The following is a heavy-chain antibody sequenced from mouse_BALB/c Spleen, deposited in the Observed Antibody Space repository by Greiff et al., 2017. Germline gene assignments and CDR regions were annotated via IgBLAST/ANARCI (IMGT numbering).Heavy chain of an antibody. V-gene: IGHV5-17*02. Sequence: EVMLVESGGGLVQPGGSRKLSCAASGFTFSSFGMHWVRQAPEKGLEWVAYISSGSSTIYYADTVKGRFPISRDNPKNTLFLQMTSLRSEDTAMYYCARSYYGNGPDYWGQGTTLTVAS. CDR1: GFTFSSFG. CDR3: ARSYYGNGPDY. D-gene: IGHD2-10*01. CDR2: ISSGSSTI. J-gene: IGHJ2*01.